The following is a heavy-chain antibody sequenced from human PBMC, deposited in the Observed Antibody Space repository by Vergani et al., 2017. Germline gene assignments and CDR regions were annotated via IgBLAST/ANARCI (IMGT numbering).Heavy chain of an antibody. Sequence: EVQLVQSGAEVKKPGESLKISCKGSGYSFTSYWIGWVRQMPGKGLEWMGIIYPGDSDTRYSPSFQGQVTISADKSISTAYLQWSSLKASDTAMYYCXRHPSPGAVLRCPDYFDYWGQGTLVTVSS. V-gene: IGHV5-51*01. CDR3: XRHPSPGAVLRCPDYFDY. CDR1: GYSFTSYW. CDR2: IYPGDSDT. J-gene: IGHJ4*02. D-gene: IGHD3-10*02.